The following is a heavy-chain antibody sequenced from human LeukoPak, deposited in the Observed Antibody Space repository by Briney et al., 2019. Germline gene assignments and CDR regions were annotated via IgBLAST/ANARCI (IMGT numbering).Heavy chain of an antibody. J-gene: IGHJ4*02. CDR2: IHHDGRI. CDR3: ARSHDHLWGNYPDY. CDR1: GGSISHSSYY. D-gene: IGHD3-16*02. V-gene: IGHV4-39*07. Sequence: SETLSLTCTVSGGSISHSSYYWGWIRQPPGKGLEWIGEIHHDGRINYNPSLKSRVTLSVDKSKNQFSLRLNSVTAADTAMYYCARSHDHLWGNYPDYWGQGTLVTVSS.